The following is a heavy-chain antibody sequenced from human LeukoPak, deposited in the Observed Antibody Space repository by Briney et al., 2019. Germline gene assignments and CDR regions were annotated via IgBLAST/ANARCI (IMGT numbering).Heavy chain of an antibody. D-gene: IGHD6-13*01. V-gene: IGHV1-69*04. CDR2: IIPILGIA. Sequence: GASVKVSCKASGGTFSSYAISWVRQAPGQGLEWMGRIIPILGIANYAQNFQGRVTITADKSTSTAYMELSSLRSEDTAVYYCARVYSSSWSMSGWFDPWGQGTLVTVSS. CDR3: ARVYSSSWSMSGWFDP. CDR1: GGTFSSYA. J-gene: IGHJ5*02.